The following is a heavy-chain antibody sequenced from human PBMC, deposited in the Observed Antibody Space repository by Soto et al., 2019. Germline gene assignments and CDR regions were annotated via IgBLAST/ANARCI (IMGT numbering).Heavy chain of an antibody. V-gene: IGHV3-23*01. D-gene: IGHD1-26*01. CDR3: ANSPIPGRSRDAFDV. CDR2: ISGSGGST. CDR1: GFTFSSYA. Sequence: GGSLRLSCAASGFTFSSYAMSWVRQAPGKGLEWVTAISGSGGSTYYADSVKGRFTISRDNSKNTLYLQMNSLRAEDTAVYYCANSPIPGRSRDAFDVWGQGTMVTVSS. J-gene: IGHJ3*01.